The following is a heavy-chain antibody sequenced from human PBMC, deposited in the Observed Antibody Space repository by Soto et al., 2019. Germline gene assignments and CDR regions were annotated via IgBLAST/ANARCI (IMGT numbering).Heavy chain of an antibody. CDR3: ARDWDYYGSGSYYGY. Sequence: ASVKVSCKASGYTFTGYYMHWVRQAPGQGLEWMGWINPNSGGTNYAQKFQGRVTMTRDTSISTAYMELSRLRSDDTAVYYCARDWDYYGSGSYYGYWGQGTLGTVSS. CDR2: INPNSGGT. V-gene: IGHV1-2*02. J-gene: IGHJ4*02. D-gene: IGHD3-10*01. CDR1: GYTFTGYY.